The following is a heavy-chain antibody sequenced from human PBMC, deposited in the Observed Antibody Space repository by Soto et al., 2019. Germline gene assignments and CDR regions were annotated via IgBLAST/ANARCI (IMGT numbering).Heavy chain of an antibody. CDR3: ARSAGPCRSASCSTPLFDP. Sequence: GGSLRLSCEASGFTFSTYAISWVRQAPGKGLEWVSVITAGGHSAYYADSVKGRFSVSRDMYKNTVYLQMNTLRVDDTAIYYCARSAGPCRSASCSTPLFDPWAQGTLVPVSS. V-gene: IGHV3-23*01. D-gene: IGHD2-2*02. CDR1: GFTFSTYA. CDR2: ITAGGHSA. J-gene: IGHJ5*02.